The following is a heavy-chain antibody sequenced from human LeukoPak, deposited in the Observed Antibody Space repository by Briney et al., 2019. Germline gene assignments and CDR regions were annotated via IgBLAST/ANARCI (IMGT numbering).Heavy chain of an antibody. Sequence: SETLSLTCTVSGGSISSCYWSWIRQPPGKGLEWIGYIYYSGSTNYNPSLKSRVNILVDTSKNQFSLKLSSVTAADTAVYYCARAEVLPDYYGTSGAFEYWGQGTLVTVSS. J-gene: IGHJ4*02. V-gene: IGHV4-59*01. CDR1: GGSISSCY. CDR2: IYYSGST. D-gene: IGHD3-10*01. CDR3: ARAEVLPDYYGTSGAFEY.